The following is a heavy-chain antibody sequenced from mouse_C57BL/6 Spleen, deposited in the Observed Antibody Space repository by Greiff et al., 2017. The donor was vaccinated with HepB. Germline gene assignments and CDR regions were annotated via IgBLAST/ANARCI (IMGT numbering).Heavy chain of an antibody. CDR2: IWSGGST. V-gene: IGHV2-2*01. CDR1: GFSLTSYG. J-gene: IGHJ3*01. CDR3: ARSGYDDDDAPFFAY. Sequence: VQRVESGPGLVQPSQSLSITCTVSGFSLTSYGVHWVRQSPGKGLEWLGVIWSGGSTDYNAAFISRLSISKDNSKGQVFFKMNSLQADDTAIYYCARSGYDDDDAPFFAYWGQGTLVTVSA. D-gene: IGHD2-4*01.